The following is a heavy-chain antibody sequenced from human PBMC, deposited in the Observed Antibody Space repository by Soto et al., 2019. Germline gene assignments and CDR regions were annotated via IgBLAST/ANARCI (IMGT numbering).Heavy chain of an antibody. D-gene: IGHD5-18*01. CDR2: IYHSGST. J-gene: IGHJ6*02. CDR1: GGSISSGGYS. CDR3: ARYSLDYYYGMDV. Sequence: QLQLQESGSGLVKPSQTLSLTCAVSGGSISSGGYSWSWIRQPPGKGLEWIGYIYHSGSTYYNPSLQRRVTISVDRSKNQFSLKLSSVPAADTAVYYCARYSLDYYYGMDVWGQGTTVTVSS. V-gene: IGHV4-30-2*01.